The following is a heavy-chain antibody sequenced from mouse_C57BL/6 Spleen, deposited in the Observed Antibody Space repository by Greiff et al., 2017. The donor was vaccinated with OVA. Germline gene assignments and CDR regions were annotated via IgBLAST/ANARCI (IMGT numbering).Heavy chain of an antibody. CDR2: IHPNSGST. D-gene: IGHD2-4*01. CDR3: ASYYDYAWFAY. CDR1: GYTFTSYW. Sequence: QVQLQQPGAELVKPGASVKLSCKASGYTFTSYWMHWVKQRPGQCLEWIGMIHPNSGSTNYNEKFKSKATLTVDKSSSTAYMQLSSLTSEDAAVYYCASYYDYAWFAYWGQGTLVTVSA. J-gene: IGHJ3*01. V-gene: IGHV1-64*01.